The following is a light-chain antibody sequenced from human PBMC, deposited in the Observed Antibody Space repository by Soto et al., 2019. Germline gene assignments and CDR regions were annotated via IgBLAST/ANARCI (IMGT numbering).Light chain of an antibody. Sequence: QAVVSQEPSFSVSHGGTVILTCGLTSGSVSTSYYPSWYQQSPGLAPRTLIYNTTTRSSGVPDRFSGSILGNKAALTITGAQSADESDYLFALYVGSGTVVFGGGTKLTVL. J-gene: IGLJ2*01. V-gene: IGLV8-61*01. CDR3: ALYVGSGTVV. CDR2: NTT. CDR1: SGSVSTSYY.